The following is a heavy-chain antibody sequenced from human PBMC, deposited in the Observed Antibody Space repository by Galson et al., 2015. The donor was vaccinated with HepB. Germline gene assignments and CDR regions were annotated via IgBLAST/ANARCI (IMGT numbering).Heavy chain of an antibody. J-gene: IGHJ6*02. CDR1: GFTFSTYH. CDR2: ISSSSLYI. Sequence: SLRLSCAASGFTFSTYHMNWVRQAPGKGLEWVSSISSSSLYIYYADSVKGRFTISRDNAKKSLYLQINSLRAEDTAVYYCARRVSHEGGMDVWGQGTTVTVSS. V-gene: IGHV3-21*01. CDR3: ARRVSHEGGMDV.